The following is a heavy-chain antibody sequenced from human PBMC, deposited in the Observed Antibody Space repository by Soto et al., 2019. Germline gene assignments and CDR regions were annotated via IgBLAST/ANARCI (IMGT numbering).Heavy chain of an antibody. CDR3: TRGHYSINL. CDR2: MKEDGTEK. D-gene: IGHD4-4*01. V-gene: IGHV3-7*04. J-gene: IGHJ4*02. Sequence: EVHLVESGGGLVQPGGSLRLSCASSTFTLSDYWINWVRQAPGKGLEWVANMKEDGTEKFYVDCVKGRFTISRDSAKNSVYLQMNSLRAEDTAIYFCTRGHYSINLGGQGTLVTVSS. CDR1: TFTLSDYW.